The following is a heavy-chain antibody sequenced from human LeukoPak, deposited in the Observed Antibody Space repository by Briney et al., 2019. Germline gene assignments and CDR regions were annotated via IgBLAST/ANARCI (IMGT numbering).Heavy chain of an antibody. D-gene: IGHD3-16*01. V-gene: IGHV4-34*01. CDR3: AEGDPDAFDI. J-gene: IGHJ3*02. CDR1: GGSFSGYY. Sequence: SETLSLTCAVYGGSFSGYYWSWIRQPPGKGLEWIGEINHSESTNYNPSLKSRVTISVDTSKNQFSLKLSSVTAADTAVYYCAEGDPDAFDIWGQGTMVTVSS. CDR2: INHSEST.